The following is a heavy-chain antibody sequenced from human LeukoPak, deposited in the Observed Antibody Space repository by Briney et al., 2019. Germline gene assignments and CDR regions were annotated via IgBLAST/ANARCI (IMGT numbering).Heavy chain of an antibody. J-gene: IGHJ4*02. D-gene: IGHD6-13*01. CDR2: LSADGNSK. CDR1: GFTLSNYA. CDR3: VRKGWVSGAIDY. V-gene: IGHV3-64D*06. Sequence: QAGGSLRLSCSASGFTLSNYAMHWVRQSPGKGLEYVSALSADGNSKFYAESVKGRFIISRDSSNNTLHLQMSSLRPEDTAVYYCVRKGWVSGAIDYWGQGTLVTVSS.